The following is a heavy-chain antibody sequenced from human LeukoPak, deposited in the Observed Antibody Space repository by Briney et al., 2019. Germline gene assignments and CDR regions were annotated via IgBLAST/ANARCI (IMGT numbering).Heavy chain of an antibody. J-gene: IGHJ4*02. CDR3: ARAGSADGDYHYFDY. CDR1: GVIFNNFA. CDR2: VAFDGGNK. D-gene: IGHD4-17*01. V-gene: IGHV3-30-3*01. Sequence: PGGSLRLSCAASGVIFNNFAFHWVRQAPGKGLEWVAAVAFDGGNKYYADSVRGRLTISRDNSKNTLYLQMNSLRAEDTAVYYCARAGSADGDYHYFDYWGQGALVTVSS.